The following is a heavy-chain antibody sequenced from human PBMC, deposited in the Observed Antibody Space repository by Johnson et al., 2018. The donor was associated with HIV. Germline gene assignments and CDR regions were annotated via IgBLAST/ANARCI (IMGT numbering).Heavy chain of an antibody. V-gene: IGHV3-30*18. CDR1: GFTFRTFP. CDR3: AKFVGAGSYDAFDI. J-gene: IGHJ3*02. CDR2: ISYDGSNK. D-gene: IGHD1-26*01. Sequence: QVQLVESGGGVVQPGRSLRLSCAASGFTFRTFPMHWVRQAPGKGLEWMAFISYDGSNKYYADSVKGRFTISRDNSKNTLYLQMNSLRAEDTAVYYCAKFVGAGSYDAFDIWGQGTMVTVSS.